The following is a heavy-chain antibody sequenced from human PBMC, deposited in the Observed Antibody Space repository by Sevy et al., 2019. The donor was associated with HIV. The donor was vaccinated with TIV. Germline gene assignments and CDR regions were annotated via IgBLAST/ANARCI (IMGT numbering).Heavy chain of an antibody. D-gene: IGHD3-10*01. CDR2: ISGLSNYI. J-gene: IGHJ4*02. V-gene: IGHV3-21*06. CDR3: ARGPPDGSYDYFDS. CDR1: GFTFSSYN. Sequence: GGSLRPSCAASGFTFSSYNMNWVRQAPGKGLEWVSSISGLSNYIYYADSMKGRFTISRDNAKNTLNLQMNSLRGDDTAVYFCARGPPDGSYDYFDSWGQGILVTVSS.